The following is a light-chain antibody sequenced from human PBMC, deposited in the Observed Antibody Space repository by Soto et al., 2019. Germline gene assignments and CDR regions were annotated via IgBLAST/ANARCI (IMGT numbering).Light chain of an antibody. CDR2: EGT. CDR1: SSDVGTYNL. V-gene: IGLV2-14*02. J-gene: IGLJ3*02. Sequence: QSALTQPASVSGSPGQSITISCTGTSSDVGTYNLVSRLQQHPGKAPKLMIHEGTKRPSGVSNRFSGNTTSLTISGLQADDEADYYCQSYDSSLSGWVFGGGTKLTDL. CDR3: QSYDSSLSGWV.